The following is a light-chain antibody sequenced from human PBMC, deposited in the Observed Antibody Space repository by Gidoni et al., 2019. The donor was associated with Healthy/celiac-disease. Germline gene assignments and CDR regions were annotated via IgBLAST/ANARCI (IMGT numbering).Light chain of an antibody. CDR3: QKYNNWPPWT. V-gene: IGKV3-15*01. J-gene: IGKJ1*01. CDR2: GAS. Sequence: DIVMTQSPATLSVSPGERATLSCRASQSVSSNLAWYQQKPGQAPRLLIYGASTRATGIPARFSGSGSGTEFTLTISSLQSEDLAVYYCQKYNNWPPWTFGQGTKVEIK. CDR1: QSVSSN.